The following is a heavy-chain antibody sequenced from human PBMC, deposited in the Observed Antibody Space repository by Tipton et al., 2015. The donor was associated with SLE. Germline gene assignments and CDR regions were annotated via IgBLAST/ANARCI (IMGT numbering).Heavy chain of an antibody. CDR2: IDDSGNT. Sequence: TLSLTCTVSGGSISSGSYYWGWIRQPPGKGLEWIGYIDDSGNTDYTPSLKSRVTISVDTSKNQFSLKLSSVTAADTAVYYCARGHYYYGSGSYLNWFDPWGQGTLVTVSS. D-gene: IGHD3-10*01. J-gene: IGHJ5*02. V-gene: IGHV4-61*05. CDR3: ARGHYYYGSGSYLNWFDP. CDR1: GGSISSGSYY.